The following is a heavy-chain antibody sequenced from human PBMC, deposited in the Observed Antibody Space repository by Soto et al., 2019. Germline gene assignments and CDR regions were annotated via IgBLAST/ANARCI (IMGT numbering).Heavy chain of an antibody. CDR2: INPSGGST. Sequence: QVQLVQSGAEVKRPGASVKVSCKASGYTFTSYYMHWVRQAPGQGLEWMGIINPSGGSTSYAQKSQGRVPMPGDTSTGTVDMELSTLSSEDAAVYYCARVWTTPYYNGRDVGGKGTAVTVSS. J-gene: IGHJ6*04. CDR3: ARVWTTPYYNGRDV. CDR1: GYTFTSYY. D-gene: IGHD3-16*01. V-gene: IGHV1-46*01.